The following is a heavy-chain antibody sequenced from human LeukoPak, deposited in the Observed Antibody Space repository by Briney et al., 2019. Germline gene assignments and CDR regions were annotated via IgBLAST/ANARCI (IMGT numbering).Heavy chain of an antibody. CDR3: ARRGYRNWYFDL. CDR1: GGSISSSSYY. V-gene: IGHV4-39*01. Sequence: SETLSLTCTVSGGSISSSSYYWGWIRQPPGKGLEWIGSIYYSGSTYYNPSLKSRVTISVDTSKNQFSLELSSVTAADTAVYYCARRGYRNWYFDLWGRGTLVTVSS. D-gene: IGHD5-18*01. J-gene: IGHJ2*01. CDR2: IYYSGST.